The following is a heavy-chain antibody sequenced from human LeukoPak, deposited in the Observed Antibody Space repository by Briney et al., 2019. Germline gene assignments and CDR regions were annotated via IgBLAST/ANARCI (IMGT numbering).Heavy chain of an antibody. Sequence: GGSLRLSCAASGFTFSSYSMNWVRQAPGKGLEWVSSISSSSTYIYYTDSVKGRFTISRDNAKNSLYLQVNSLRAEDTAVYYCARAPAMDYWGQGTLVTVSS. CDR2: ISSSSTYI. D-gene: IGHD5-18*01. J-gene: IGHJ4*02. V-gene: IGHV3-21*01. CDR3: ARAPAMDY. CDR1: GFTFSSYS.